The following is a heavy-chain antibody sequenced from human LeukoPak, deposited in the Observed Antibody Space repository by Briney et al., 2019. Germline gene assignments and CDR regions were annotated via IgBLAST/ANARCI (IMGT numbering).Heavy chain of an antibody. V-gene: IGHV4-34*01. J-gene: IGHJ4*02. CDR3: ARGSSYGASGYPYFDH. CDR2: IDHRGAT. CDR1: GGSLNGYY. D-gene: IGHD3-22*01. Sequence: SETLPLTCAVYGGSLNGYYWSWIRQSPGKGLEWLGEIDHRGATKYNASLESRVTISLDTPFNQFSLELTSVTAADTAIDYCARGSSYGASGYPYFDHWGQGTLVPVS.